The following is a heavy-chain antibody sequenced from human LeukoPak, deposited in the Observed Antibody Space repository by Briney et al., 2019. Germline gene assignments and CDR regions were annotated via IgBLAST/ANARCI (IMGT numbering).Heavy chain of an antibody. CDR3: ARDHIVVVPAAIPRRSNAFDI. Sequence: GGSLRLSCAASGFTFSSYSMNWVRQAPGKGLEWVSSISSSSSYIYYADSVKGRFTISRDNAKNSLYLQMNSLRAEDTAVYYCARDHIVVVPAAIPRRSNAFDIWGQGTMVTVSS. CDR1: GFTFSSYS. V-gene: IGHV3-21*01. D-gene: IGHD2-2*02. CDR2: ISSSSSYI. J-gene: IGHJ3*02.